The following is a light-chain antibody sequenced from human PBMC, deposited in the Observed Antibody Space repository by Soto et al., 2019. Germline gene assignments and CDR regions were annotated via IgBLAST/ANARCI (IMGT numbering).Light chain of an antibody. J-gene: IGKJ1*01. V-gene: IGKV1-39*01. Sequence: DIQMTQSPSSLSASVGDRVAITCRASQNIRIYLNWYQQKVGKAPKVLINAASRLQSGVPSRFSASVSGREYTLTINSLHPEDFATYYCQQSYNFPLTFGQGTKVEIK. CDR1: QNIRIY. CDR2: AAS. CDR3: QQSYNFPLT.